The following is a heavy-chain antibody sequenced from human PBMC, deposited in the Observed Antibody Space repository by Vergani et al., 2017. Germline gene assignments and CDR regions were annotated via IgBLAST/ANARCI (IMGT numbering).Heavy chain of an antibody. D-gene: IGHD6-19*01. CDR3: ARTYEQWLNYYYYYGMDV. Sequence: QVQLVQSGAEVKKPGSSVKVSCKASGGTFSSYTISWVRQAPGQGLEWMGRIIPILGIANYAQKFQGRVTITADKSTSTAYMELSSLRSEDTAVYYCARTYEQWLNYYYYYGMDVWGQGTTVTVSS. CDR2: IIPILGIA. CDR1: GGTFSSYT. V-gene: IGHV1-69*02. J-gene: IGHJ6*02.